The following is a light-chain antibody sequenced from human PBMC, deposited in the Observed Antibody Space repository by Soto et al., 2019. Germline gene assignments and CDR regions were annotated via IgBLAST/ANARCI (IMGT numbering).Light chain of an antibody. CDR3: GTWDSSLSAGV. CDR2: DNN. CDR1: SSSIGNNY. V-gene: IGLV1-51*01. J-gene: IGLJ3*02. Sequence: QSVLTQPPSVSAAPGQKVTISCSGGSSSIGNNYVSWYQQLPGTAPKLLIYDNNKRPSGIPDRFSGSKSGTSATLGITGLQTGDEADYYCGTWDSSLSAGVFGGGTKLTVL.